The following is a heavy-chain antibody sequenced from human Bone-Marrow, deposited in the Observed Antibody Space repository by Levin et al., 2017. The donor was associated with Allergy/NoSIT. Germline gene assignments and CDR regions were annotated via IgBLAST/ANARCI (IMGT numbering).Heavy chain of an antibody. CDR2: INPDGGGT. CDR3: ARGYYYTSGNYAYYYYMDV. CDR1: GYNFIDYY. V-gene: IGHV1-2*02. Sequence: ASVKVSCKGSGYNFIDYYIHWVRQAPGQGLEWMGWINPDGGGTRLPQKFQRRVTMTRDMSINTAYMELTSLTSDDTAIYYCARGYYYTSGNYAYYYYMDVWGKGTTVTVSS. D-gene: IGHD3-10*01. J-gene: IGHJ6*03.